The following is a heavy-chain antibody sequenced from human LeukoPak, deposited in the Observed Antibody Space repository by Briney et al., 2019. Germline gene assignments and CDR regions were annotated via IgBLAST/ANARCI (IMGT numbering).Heavy chain of an antibody. CDR2: IRQDGGDK. CDR1: GFTFSNFW. D-gene: IGHD2-21*02. V-gene: IGHV3-7*01. Sequence: GGSLRLSCAASGFTFSNFWMTWVRQAPGKGPEWLATIRQDGGDKWYVGSVSGRFTISRDNARDSLYLQMNNLRAEDTAVYYCARYFDNTAYSWRRFDYWGQGVLVTVSS. J-gene: IGHJ4*02. CDR3: ARYFDNTAYSWRRFDY.